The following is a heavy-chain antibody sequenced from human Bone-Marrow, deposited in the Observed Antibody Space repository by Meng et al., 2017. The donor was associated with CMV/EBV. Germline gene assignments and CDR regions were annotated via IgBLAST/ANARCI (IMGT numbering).Heavy chain of an antibody. CDR2: IYSGGST. V-gene: IGHV3-53*01. J-gene: IGHJ4*02. Sequence: GGSLRLSCAASGFTVSSNYMSWVRQAPGKGLEWVSVIYSGGSTYYADSVKGRFTISRDNSKNTLYLQMNSLRAEDTAVYYCARARRDYDSSGYYNRDEYYFDYWGQGTLVTVSS. CDR1: GFTVSSNY. CDR3: ARARRDYDSSGYYNRDEYYFDY. D-gene: IGHD3-22*01.